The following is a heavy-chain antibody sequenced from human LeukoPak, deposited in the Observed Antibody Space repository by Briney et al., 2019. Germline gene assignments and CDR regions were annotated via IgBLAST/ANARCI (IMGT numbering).Heavy chain of an antibody. J-gene: IGHJ3*02. V-gene: IGHV1-2*02. Sequence: GASVKVSCKASGYTFTGYYLHWVRQAPGQGLEWMGWITPKTGGTNNAQKFQGRVTMTRDTSISTAYMELSRLGSDDTALYYCARDMGEAFDIWGQGTMVTVSS. CDR3: ARDMGEAFDI. CDR2: ITPKTGGT. CDR1: GYTFTGYY. D-gene: IGHD3-10*01.